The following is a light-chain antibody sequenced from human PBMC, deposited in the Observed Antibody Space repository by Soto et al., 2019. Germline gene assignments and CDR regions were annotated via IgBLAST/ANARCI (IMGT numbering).Light chain of an antibody. CDR3: QQYSNRYT. Sequence: EIVMTQSPATLSVSPGERATLSCRASQSVSSSLAWYQHKPGQAPRLRIYGASISATGIPARFSGSGSGTEFTLTISSLKSEDFAAYYCQQYSNRYTFGQGTKLEIK. CDR1: QSVSSS. J-gene: IGKJ2*01. CDR2: GAS. V-gene: IGKV3D-15*01.